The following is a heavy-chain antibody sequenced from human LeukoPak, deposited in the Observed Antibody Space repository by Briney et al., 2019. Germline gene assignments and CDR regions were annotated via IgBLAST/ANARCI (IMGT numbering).Heavy chain of an antibody. CDR3: VALLRGIGY. Sequence: PGGSLRPSCAVSGFTFSDHYMDWVRQAPGKGLEWIGRSRNEGHSYSTDFAESVRGRAALSRDHSRDSLYLQINSLRTDDTAVYYCVALLRGIGYWGQGTLVTVSS. D-gene: IGHD3-10*01. CDR2: SRNEGHSYST. CDR1: GFTFSDHY. V-gene: IGHV3-72*01. J-gene: IGHJ4*02.